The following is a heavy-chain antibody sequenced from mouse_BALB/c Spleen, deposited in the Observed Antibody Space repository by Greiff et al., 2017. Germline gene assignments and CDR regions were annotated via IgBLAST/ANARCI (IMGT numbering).Heavy chain of an antibody. CDR3: ARGVDY. CDR1: GFTFSSYG. CDR2: INSNGGST. J-gene: IGHJ2*01. Sequence: EVHLVESGGGLVQPGGSLKLSCAASGFTFSSYGMSWVRQTPDKRLELVATINSNGGSTYYPDSVKGRFTISRDNAKNTLYLQMSSLKSEDTAMYYCARGVDYWGQGTTLTVSS. V-gene: IGHV5-6-3*01.